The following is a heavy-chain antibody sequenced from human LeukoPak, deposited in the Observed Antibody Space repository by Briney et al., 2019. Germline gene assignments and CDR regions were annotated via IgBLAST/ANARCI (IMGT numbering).Heavy chain of an antibody. D-gene: IGHD3-10*01. Sequence: SETLSLTCAVYGGSFSGYYWSWIHQPQGKGLEWIGEINHSGSTNYNPSLKSRVTISVDTSKNQFSLKLSSVTAADTAVYYCARAESIIWFGELLRDYYFDYWGQGTLVTVSS. J-gene: IGHJ4*02. CDR1: GGSFSGYY. CDR3: ARAESIIWFGELLRDYYFDY. V-gene: IGHV4-34*01. CDR2: INHSGST.